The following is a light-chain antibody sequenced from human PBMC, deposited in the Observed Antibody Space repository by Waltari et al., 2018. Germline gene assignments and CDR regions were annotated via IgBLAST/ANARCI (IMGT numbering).Light chain of an antibody. J-gene: IGLJ2*01. CDR1: SSNIGSNT. CDR3: AAWDDSLNGRV. V-gene: IGLV1-44*01. CDR2: SNN. Sequence: QSVLTQPPSASGTPGQRVTIPCSGSSSNIGSNTVNWYQQLPETAPKLLIYSNNQRPSGVPDRFSGSKSGTSASLAISGLQSEDEADYYCAAWDDSLNGRVFGGGTKLTVL.